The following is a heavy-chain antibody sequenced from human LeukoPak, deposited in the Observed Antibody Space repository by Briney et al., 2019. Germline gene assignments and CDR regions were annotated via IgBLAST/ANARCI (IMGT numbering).Heavy chain of an antibody. CDR2: ISGSGDST. J-gene: IGHJ6*03. D-gene: IGHD3-3*01. Sequence: AGGSLSLSCVASGFTFDNHAMTWVRQAPGKGLEWISTISGSGDSTHYAESVQGRFTIFRDNSKNMVFLQMNSLRAEDTAVYYCARDYDRYYMDVWGKGSTVTVSS. CDR1: GFTFDNHA. V-gene: IGHV3-23*01. CDR3: ARDYDRYYMDV.